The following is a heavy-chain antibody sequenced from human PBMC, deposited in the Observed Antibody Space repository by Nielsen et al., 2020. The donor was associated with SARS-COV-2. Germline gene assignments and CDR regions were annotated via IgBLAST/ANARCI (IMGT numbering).Heavy chain of an antibody. CDR3: AKDTVDTAMVG. CDR1: GFTFSSYA. D-gene: IGHD5-18*01. CDR2: ISGSGGST. Sequence: GESLKISCAASGFTFSSYAMSWVRQAPGKGLEWVSAISGSGGSTYYADSVKGRFTISRDNSKNTLYLQMNSLRAEDTAVYYCAKDTVDTAMVGWGQGTLVTVSS. V-gene: IGHV3-23*01. J-gene: IGHJ4*02.